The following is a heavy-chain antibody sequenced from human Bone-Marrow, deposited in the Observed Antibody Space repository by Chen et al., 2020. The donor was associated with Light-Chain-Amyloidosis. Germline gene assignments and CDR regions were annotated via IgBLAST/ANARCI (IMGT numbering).Heavy chain of an antibody. CDR1: GYTFPNYW. CDR3: ARRRDGYNFDY. CDR2: IYPDDSDA. V-gene: IGHV5-51*01. D-gene: IGHD5-12*01. J-gene: IGHJ4*02. Sequence: EVXXEQSGPEVKKPGESLKISCKGSGYTFPNYWIGWGRQMPGKGLEWMGVIYPDDSDARYSPSFEGQVTISADKSITTAYLQWRSLKASDTAMYYCARRRDGYNFDYWGQGTLVTVSS.